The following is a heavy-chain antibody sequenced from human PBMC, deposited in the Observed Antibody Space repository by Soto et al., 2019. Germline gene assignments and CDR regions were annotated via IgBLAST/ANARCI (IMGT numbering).Heavy chain of an antibody. D-gene: IGHD2-15*01. CDR2: INPSGGST. J-gene: IGHJ6*02. CDR1: GYTFTSYY. Sequence: ASVKVSCKASGYTFTSYYMHWVRQAPGQGLEWMGIINPSGGSTSYAQKFQGRVTMTRDTSTSTVYMELSSLRSEDTAVYYCARDLERVVVATLYYYYGMDVWGQGTTVTVSS. V-gene: IGHV1-46*01. CDR3: ARDLERVVVATLYYYYGMDV.